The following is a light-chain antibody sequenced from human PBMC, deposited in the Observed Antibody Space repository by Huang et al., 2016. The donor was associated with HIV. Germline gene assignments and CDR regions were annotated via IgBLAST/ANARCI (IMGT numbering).Light chain of an antibody. J-gene: IGKJ2*01. Sequence: DIQMTQSPSSLSASVRNRVTITCRASQAIAKSLAWYQQKPGKAPKLLLYAASRLESGVPSRFSGSGSGTDYTLTISSLQPEDFATYYCQQYHSTPYTFGQGTKLETK. V-gene: IGKV1-NL1*01. CDR2: AAS. CDR3: QQYHSTPYT. CDR1: QAIAKS.